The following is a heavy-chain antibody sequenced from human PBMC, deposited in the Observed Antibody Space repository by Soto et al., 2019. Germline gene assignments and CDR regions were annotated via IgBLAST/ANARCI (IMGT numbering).Heavy chain of an antibody. CDR1: GYTFVSYG. V-gene: IGHV1-18*01. CDR3: TRDAQEWLDGAFDV. Sequence: QVQLVQSGAEVKEPGASVKVSCKASGYTFVSYGISWVRQAPGQGLEWMGWISPYNGNTNYAPKFQGRVTMTTDPFTSTVYMELRSQGSDDTAVYYCTRDAQEWLDGAFDVWGQGTMVTVSS. J-gene: IGHJ3*01. D-gene: IGHD6-19*01. CDR2: ISPYNGNT.